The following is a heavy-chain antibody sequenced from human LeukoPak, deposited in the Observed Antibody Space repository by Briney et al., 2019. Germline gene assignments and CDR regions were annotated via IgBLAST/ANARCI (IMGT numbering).Heavy chain of an antibody. CDR2: ISSSSSYI. V-gene: IGHV3-21*01. Sequence: GGSLRLSCAASGFTFSSYSMNWVRQAPGKGLEWVSSISSSSSYIYYADSVKGRFTISRDNAKNSLYLQMNSLRAEDTAVYYCARDWGYGSGSYRENWFDPWGQGTLVTVSP. D-gene: IGHD3-10*01. J-gene: IGHJ5*02. CDR1: GFTFSSYS. CDR3: ARDWGYGSGSYRENWFDP.